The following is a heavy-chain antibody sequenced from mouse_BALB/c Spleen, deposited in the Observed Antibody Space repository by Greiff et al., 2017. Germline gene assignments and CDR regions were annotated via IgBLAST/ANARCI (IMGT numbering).Heavy chain of an antibody. J-gene: IGHJ4*01. Sequence: VHVKQSGPELVKPGASVKISCKASGYSFTGYYMHWVKQSHVKSLEWIGRINPYNGATSYNQNFKDKASLTVDKSSSTAYMELHSLTSEDSAVYYCARGNYYEDYAMDYWGQGTSVTVSS. CDR1: GYSFTGYY. V-gene: IGHV1-31*01. CDR2: INPYNGAT. CDR3: ARGNYYEDYAMDY. D-gene: IGHD1-1*01.